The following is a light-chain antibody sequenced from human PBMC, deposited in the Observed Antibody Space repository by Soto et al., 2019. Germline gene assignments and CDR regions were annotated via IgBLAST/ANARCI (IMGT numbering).Light chain of an antibody. V-gene: IGLV2-14*01. CDR1: SSDVGGYNY. CDR3: PSYTTSSPLGV. CDR2: EVS. Sequence: QSALTQPASVSGSPGQSITISCTGTSSDVGGYNYVSWYQQHPGKAPKLMIYEVSNRPSGVSNRFSGSKSGNTASLTISGPQAEDEADYSCPSYTTSSPLGVFGGGTKLPAL. J-gene: IGLJ3*02.